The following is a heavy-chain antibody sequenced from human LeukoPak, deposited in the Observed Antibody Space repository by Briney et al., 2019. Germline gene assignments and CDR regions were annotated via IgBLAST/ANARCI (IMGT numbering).Heavy chain of an antibody. CDR3: ARPGYSYGLDFDY. CDR2: INPNSGGT. D-gene: IGHD5-18*01. V-gene: IGHV1-2*02. CDR1: GYTFTGYY. J-gene: IGHJ4*02. Sequence: ASVKVSCEASGYTFTGYYMYWVRQAPGQGLEWMGWINPNSGGTNYAQTFQGRVTMTRDASISTAYMELSRLRSDDTAVYYCARPGYSYGLDFDYWGQGTLVTVSS.